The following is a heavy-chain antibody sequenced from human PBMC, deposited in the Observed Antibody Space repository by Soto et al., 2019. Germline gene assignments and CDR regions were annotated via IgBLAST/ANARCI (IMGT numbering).Heavy chain of an antibody. V-gene: IGHV4-30-4*01. CDR2: IYYDGGT. Sequence: PSETLSLTCPVSGCSISIADYHWSWIRQTPGKGLEWIGYIYYDGGTYYNPSLQSRLTMSLDMSTNQFSLERKGVTAADTAVYYGARDGLKAYCGMEGWGQGNRGTV. CDR1: GCSISIADYH. J-gene: IGHJ6*02. CDR3: ARDGLKAYCGMEG.